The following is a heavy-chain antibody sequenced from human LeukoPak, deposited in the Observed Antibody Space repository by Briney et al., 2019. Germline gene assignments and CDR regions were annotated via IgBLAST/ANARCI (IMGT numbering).Heavy chain of an antibody. Sequence: GGSLRLPCTASGCTFSGYEMTWVRQAAGKGLEWMAYISVNGGAMHYADSVRGRFTTSRDDAKSSLYLHVNSLRVENTAIYYCARKTDRLGAVGRDRYFDLWGRGTLITVSS. CDR2: ISVNGGAM. J-gene: IGHJ2*01. D-gene: IGHD6-19*01. V-gene: IGHV3-48*03. CDR3: ARKTDRLGAVGRDRYFDL. CDR1: GCTFSGYE.